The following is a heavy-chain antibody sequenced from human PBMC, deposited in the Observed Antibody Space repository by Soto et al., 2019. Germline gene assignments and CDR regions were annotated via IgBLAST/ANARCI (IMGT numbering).Heavy chain of an antibody. Sequence: PGESLKISCKGSGYSLTSYWISWVRQMPGKGLEVVGRIDPSESYTNYSPSFQGHVTISADKSISTAYLQWSILQASDTAMYYCARLMRQLVHNGFDNWGKGTMVTVSS. CDR2: IDPSESYT. V-gene: IGHV5-10-1*01. J-gene: IGHJ4*02. CDR1: GYSLTSYW. CDR3: ARLMRQLVHNGFDN. D-gene: IGHD6-6*01.